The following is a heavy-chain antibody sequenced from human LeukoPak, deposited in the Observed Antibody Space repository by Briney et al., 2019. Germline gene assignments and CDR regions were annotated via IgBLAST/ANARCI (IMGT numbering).Heavy chain of an antibody. D-gene: IGHD2-8*02. CDR1: GFTFSDAW. J-gene: IGHJ4*02. CDR3: SLRYCSGTSCPSY. Sequence: GGSLRLSCAASGFTFSDAWLSWVRQAPGKGLERVGRIKSSADGGATDYAAPVKGRFTVSRDDSKDTLYLQMNSLKTEDTAVYYCSLRYCSGTSCPSYWGQGTLVTVSS. V-gene: IGHV3-15*01. CDR2: IKSSADGGAT.